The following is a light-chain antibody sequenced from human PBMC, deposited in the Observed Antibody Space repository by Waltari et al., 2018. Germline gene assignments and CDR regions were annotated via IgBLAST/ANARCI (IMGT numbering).Light chain of an antibody. J-gene: IGKJ2*01. CDR3: QQYNRWPPYT. CDR2: GAS. CDR1: QSLNTN. V-gene: IGKV3-15*01. Sequence: EIVMTPAPATLSVSPGERATLSCRASQSLNTNLAWYHQKAGQAPRLLIYGASTRATGTPSRFICSGSATEFTLTISSLQSEEFAVYYCQQYNRWPPYTFGQGTKLEIK.